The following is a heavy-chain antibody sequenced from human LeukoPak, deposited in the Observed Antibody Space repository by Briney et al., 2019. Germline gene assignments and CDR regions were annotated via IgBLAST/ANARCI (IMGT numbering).Heavy chain of an antibody. J-gene: IGHJ6*03. V-gene: IGHV4-39*07. D-gene: IGHD4-23*01. CDR3: ARLTRNTVVTQYYYYMDV. CDR2: VSYSGRT. Sequence: SETLSLTCTVSGGSISSGISGITYYWGCIRQPPGKGLEWIGSVSYSGRTYYNPSLKSRVTISVDTSKNQFSLKLSSVTAADTAVYYCARLTRNTVVTQYYYYMDVWGKGTTVTISS. CDR1: GGSISSGISGITYY.